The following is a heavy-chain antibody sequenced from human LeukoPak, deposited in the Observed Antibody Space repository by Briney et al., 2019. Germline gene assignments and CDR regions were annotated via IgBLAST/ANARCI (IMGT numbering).Heavy chain of an antibody. D-gene: IGHD2-2*01. J-gene: IGHJ6*02. Sequence: ASVKVSCKAFEYTFSSYSIHWVRQAPGQRLEWMGWINAGKGNTKYSQNLQGRVTVTGDTSASTAYMELSSLTSEDTAVYYCARGSCSSTSCFMDVWGQGTTVTVSS. CDR2: INAGKGNT. V-gene: IGHV1-3*01. CDR3: ARGSCSSTSCFMDV. CDR1: EYTFSSYS.